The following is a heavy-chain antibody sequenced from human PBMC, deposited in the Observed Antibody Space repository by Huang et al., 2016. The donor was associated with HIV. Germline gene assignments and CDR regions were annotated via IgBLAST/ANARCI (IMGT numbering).Heavy chain of an antibody. D-gene: IGHD3-10*01. J-gene: IGHJ4*02. CDR1: GGSFSDYY. CDR3: ARDNYYYGSGSYYKPRWEYYFDY. V-gene: IGHV4-34*01. Sequence: QVQLQQWGAGLLKPSETLSLTCAVYGGSFSDYYWSWIRQPPGKGLEWIGEINHSGRNNYNPSLKGRVTISLDTSKNQFSRKLSSVTAADTAVYYCARDNYYYGSGSYYKPRWEYYFDYWGQGTLVTVSS. CDR2: INHSGRN.